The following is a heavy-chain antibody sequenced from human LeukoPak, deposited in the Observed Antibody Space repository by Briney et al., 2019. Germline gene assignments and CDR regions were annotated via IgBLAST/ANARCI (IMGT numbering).Heavy chain of an antibody. CDR3: ARSGSYSDFDY. J-gene: IGHJ4*02. D-gene: IGHD1-26*01. Sequence: PGESLKISCKASEYSFTSYWIGWVRQMPGKGLEWMGIIYPGDSDTRYSPSFQGQVTISADKSISTTYLQWSSLKASGTAMYYCARSGSYSDFDYWGQGTLVTVSS. CDR1: EYSFTSYW. CDR2: IYPGDSDT. V-gene: IGHV5-51*01.